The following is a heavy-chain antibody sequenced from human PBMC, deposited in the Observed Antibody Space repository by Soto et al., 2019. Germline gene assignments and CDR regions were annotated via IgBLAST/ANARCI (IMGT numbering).Heavy chain of an antibody. J-gene: IGHJ6*02. CDR3: ARDQRPNSSSLDYYFYGMDV. D-gene: IGHD6-13*01. V-gene: IGHV3-30*03. CDR2: TSFDGSEK. Sequence: PGGSLRLSCAASGFIFSSFGVHWVRQSPGKGLEWVAVTSFDGSEKFYAESVRGRFNISRDNSKHTVYLHMNSLRPEDTAMYYCARDQRPNSSSLDYYFYGMDVWGQGTTVTVSS. CDR1: GFIFSSFG.